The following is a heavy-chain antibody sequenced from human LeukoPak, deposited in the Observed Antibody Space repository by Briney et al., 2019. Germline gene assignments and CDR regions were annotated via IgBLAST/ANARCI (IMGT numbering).Heavy chain of an antibody. Sequence: GGSLRLSCVASGFNFNTYGMHWVRQAPGKGLEWVAFIPYDGSDKYYADSVTGRFTISRDNSKNTLYLQMNSLRAEDTAVYYCAKDHGPPRDYGDTGYYYYYYMDVWGKGTTVTISS. D-gene: IGHD4-17*01. CDR1: GFNFNTYG. J-gene: IGHJ6*03. CDR3: AKDHGPPRDYGDTGYYYYYYMDV. V-gene: IGHV3-30*02. CDR2: IPYDGSDK.